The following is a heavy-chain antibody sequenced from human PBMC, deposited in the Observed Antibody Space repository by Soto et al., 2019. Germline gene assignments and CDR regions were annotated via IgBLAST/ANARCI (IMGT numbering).Heavy chain of an antibody. V-gene: IGHV3-30-3*01. Sequence: GGSLRLSCAASGFTFSSYAMHWVRQAPGKGLEWVAVISYDGSNKYYADSVKGRFTISRDNSKNTLYLQMNSLRAEDTAVYYCARDARSFSAAGYFDYWGQGTLGTVSS. D-gene: IGHD6-13*01. CDR3: ARDARSFSAAGYFDY. CDR1: GFTFSSYA. CDR2: ISYDGSNK. J-gene: IGHJ4*02.